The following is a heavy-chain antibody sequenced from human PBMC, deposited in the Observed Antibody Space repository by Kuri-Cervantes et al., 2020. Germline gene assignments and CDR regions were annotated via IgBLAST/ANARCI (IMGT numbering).Heavy chain of an antibody. Sequence: ASVKVSCKASGYTFTSYGISWVRQAPGQGLEWMGWISAYNGNTNYAQKLQGGVTMTTDTSTSTAYMELRSLRSDDTAVYYCARDQELVTHYYYGMDVWGQGTTVTVSS. V-gene: IGHV1-18*01. CDR2: ISAYNGNT. D-gene: IGHD5-18*01. J-gene: IGHJ6*02. CDR1: GYTFTSYG. CDR3: ARDQELVTHYYYGMDV.